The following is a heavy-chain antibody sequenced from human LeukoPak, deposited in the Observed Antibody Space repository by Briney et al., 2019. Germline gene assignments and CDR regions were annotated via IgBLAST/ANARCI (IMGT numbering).Heavy chain of an antibody. CDR1: GYSISSGYY. V-gene: IGHV4-38-2*02. CDR3: ARVAHSSGYYPFDY. CDR2: IYHSGST. D-gene: IGHD3-22*01. Sequence: SETLSLTCTVSGYSISSGYYWGWIRQPPGKGLEWIGSIYHSGSTYYNPSLKSRVTISVDTSKNQFSLNLNSMTAADTAVYYCARVAHSSGYYPFDYWGPGTLVTVSS. J-gene: IGHJ4*02.